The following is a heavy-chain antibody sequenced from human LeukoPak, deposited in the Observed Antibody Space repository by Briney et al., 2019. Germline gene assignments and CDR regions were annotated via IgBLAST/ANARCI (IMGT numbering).Heavy chain of an antibody. D-gene: IGHD6-13*01. J-gene: IGHJ4*02. CDR1: GFTFSTYA. CDR3: VNGDQSSWYRTLLY. V-gene: IGHV3-64D*06. CDR2: ISSNGGST. Sequence: GGSLRLSCSASGFTFSTYAMHWVRQAPGKGLEYVSAISSNGGSTYYADSVKGRFTISRDNSKNTLYLQMSSLRAEDTAMYCCVNGDQSSWYRTLLYWGQGTLVTVSS.